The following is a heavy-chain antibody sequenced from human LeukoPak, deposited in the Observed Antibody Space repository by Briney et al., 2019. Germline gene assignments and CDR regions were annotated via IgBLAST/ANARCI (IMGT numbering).Heavy chain of an antibody. D-gene: IGHD6-13*01. CDR3: ARGFRAIAAVFDY. Sequence: PSETLSLTCTVSGGSISSYYWSWIRQPPGKGLEWIGYIYYSGSTNYNPSLKSRVTISVDTSKNQFSLKLSSVTAADTAVYYCARGFRAIAAVFDYWGQGTLVTVSS. CDR1: GGSISSYY. CDR2: IYYSGST. J-gene: IGHJ4*02. V-gene: IGHV4-59*08.